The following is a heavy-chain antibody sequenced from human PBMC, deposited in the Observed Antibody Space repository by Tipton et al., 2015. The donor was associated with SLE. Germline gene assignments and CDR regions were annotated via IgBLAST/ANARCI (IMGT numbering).Heavy chain of an antibody. CDR3: ARQNSGSYYYYYGMDV. CDR2: INHSGST. V-gene: IGHV4-34*01. D-gene: IGHD1-26*01. Sequence: TLSLTCAVYGGSFSGYYWSWIRQPPGKGLEWIGEINHSGSTNCNPSLKSRVTISVDTSKNQFSLKLSSVTAADTAVYYCARQNSGSYYYYYGMDVWGQGTTVTVSS. J-gene: IGHJ6*02. CDR1: GGSFSGYY.